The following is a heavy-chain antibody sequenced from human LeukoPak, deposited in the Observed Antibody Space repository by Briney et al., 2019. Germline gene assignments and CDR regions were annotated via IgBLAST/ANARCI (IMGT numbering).Heavy chain of an antibody. D-gene: IGHD1-1*01. CDR2: INHSGST. CDR3: ARGSLTGTLFDY. J-gene: IGHJ4*02. CDR1: GGSFSGYY. Sequence: KPSETLSLTCAVYGGSFSGYYWSWIRQPPGKGLEWIGEINHSGSTNYNPSLKSRVTISVDTSKNQFSLKLSSVTAADTAVYYCARGSLTGTLFDYWGQGTLVTVSS. V-gene: IGHV4-34*01.